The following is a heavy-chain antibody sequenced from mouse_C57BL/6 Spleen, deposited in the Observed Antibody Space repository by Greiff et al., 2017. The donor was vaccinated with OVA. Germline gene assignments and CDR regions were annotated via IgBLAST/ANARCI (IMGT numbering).Heavy chain of an antibody. V-gene: IGHV1-55*01. CDR3: ARGLRPRAMDY. Sequence: QVQLQQPGAELVKPGASVKMSCKASGYTFTSYWITWVKQRPGQGLEWIGDLYPGSGSPNYNEKFKSKATLTVDTSSSTAYMQLSSLTSEDSAVYYCARGLRPRAMDYWGQGTSVTVSS. J-gene: IGHJ4*01. CDR2: LYPGSGSP. D-gene: IGHD1-2*01. CDR1: GYTFTSYW.